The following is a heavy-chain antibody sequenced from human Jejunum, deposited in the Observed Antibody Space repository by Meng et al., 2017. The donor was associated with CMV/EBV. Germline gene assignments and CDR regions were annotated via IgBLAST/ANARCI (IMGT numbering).Heavy chain of an antibody. J-gene: IGHJ4*02. CDR3: ARAYGYYYDNTMSYFDS. D-gene: IGHD3-22*01. CDR2: IYYSGST. Sequence: SSADYLWSWIRQSHGTGLEWIGYIYYSGSTYYNPSFKSRVTMSIDTSKNQFSLNMSSVTAADTAVFYCARAYGYYYDNTMSYFDSWGQGTLVTVSS. CDR1: SSADYL. V-gene: IGHV4-30-4*08.